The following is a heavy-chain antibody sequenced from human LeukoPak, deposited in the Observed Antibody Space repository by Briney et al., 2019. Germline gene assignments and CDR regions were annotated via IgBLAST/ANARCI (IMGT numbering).Heavy chain of an antibody. Sequence: GGSLRLSCAASGFTFNTYAMSWVRQAPGKGLEWVSGITSGANTYYADSVKGRFTISRDNSENTLNLQMNSLRAEDTAIYYCAKARAGDITAAFNYWGQGTLITVSS. V-gene: IGHV3-23*01. CDR3: AKARAGDITAAFNY. J-gene: IGHJ4*02. D-gene: IGHD6-13*01. CDR2: ITSGANT. CDR1: GFTFNTYA.